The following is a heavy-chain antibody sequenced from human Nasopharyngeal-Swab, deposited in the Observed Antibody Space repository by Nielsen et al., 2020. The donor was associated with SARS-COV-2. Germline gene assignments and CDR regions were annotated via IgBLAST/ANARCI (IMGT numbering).Heavy chain of an antibody. CDR3: ARARYYYYGMDV. CDR1: GFTVSSNY. Sequence: GGSLRLSCAASGFTVSSNYMSWVRQAPGRGLEWVSVIYSGGSTYYADSVKGRFTISRDNSKNTLYLQMNSLRAEDTAVYYCARARYYYYGMDVWGQGTTVTVSS. V-gene: IGHV3-53*01. J-gene: IGHJ6*02. CDR2: IYSGGST.